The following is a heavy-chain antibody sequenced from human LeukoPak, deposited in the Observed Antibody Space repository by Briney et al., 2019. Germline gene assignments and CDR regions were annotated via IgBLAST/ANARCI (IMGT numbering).Heavy chain of an antibody. V-gene: IGHV1-69*13. D-gene: IGHD4-17*01. J-gene: IGHJ6*02. CDR1: GGTFISYA. CDR3: ARDPYGDYLPDYGMDV. CDR2: IIPIFGTA. Sequence: ASVKVSCKASGGTFISYAVSWVRQAPGQGLEWMGGIIPIFGTANYEQKFQGRVTITADESTSTAYMELSSLRSEDTAVYYCARDPYGDYLPDYGMDVWGQGTTVTVSS.